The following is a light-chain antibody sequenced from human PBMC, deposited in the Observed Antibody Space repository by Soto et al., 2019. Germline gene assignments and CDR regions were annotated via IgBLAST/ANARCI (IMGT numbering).Light chain of an antibody. J-gene: IGKJ4*01. CDR3: QQRSNWPPALS. CDR2: DAS. Sequence: EVVLTHSQATLSLSAWVRSTLSFSSTHSVNNFLAWYQQKPGQPPRLLIDDASKRATGIPGRFSGSGSGTDFTLTISSLEPEDFAVYYCQQRSNWPPALSFGGGTKVDIK. CDR1: HSVNNF. V-gene: IGKV3-11*01.